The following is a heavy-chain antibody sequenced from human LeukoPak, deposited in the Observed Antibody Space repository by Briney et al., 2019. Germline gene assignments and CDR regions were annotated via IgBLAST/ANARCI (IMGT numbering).Heavy chain of an antibody. Sequence: SVKVSCKASGGTFSSYAISWVRQAPGQGLEWMGGIIPIFGTANYAQKFQGSVTITADKSTSTAYMELSSLRSEDAAVYYCARDWGVVPAAIAEDYGGQEPLDSVS. CDR1: GGTFSSYA. CDR3: ARDWGVVPAAIAEDY. D-gene: IGHD2-2*02. V-gene: IGHV1-69*06. CDR2: IIPIFGTA. J-gene: IGHJ4*02.